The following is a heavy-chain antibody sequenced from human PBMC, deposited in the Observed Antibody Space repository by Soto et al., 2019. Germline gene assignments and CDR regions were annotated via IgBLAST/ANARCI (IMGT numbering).Heavy chain of an antibody. D-gene: IGHD7-27*01. J-gene: IGHJ4*02. CDR2: IDIDIGDT. V-gene: IGHV1-2*02. CDR1: GHTFTGHH. Sequence: QVQMVQSGAEVKKPGASVKVSCKASGHTFTGHHMHWVRQAPGQGLEWMGLIDIDIGDTKYAQKFQCRITSTSDTSITTADMELRGLRSDDTAVYYCGLEPTGTGGFDYWGQGTLATVS. CDR3: GLEPTGTGGFDY.